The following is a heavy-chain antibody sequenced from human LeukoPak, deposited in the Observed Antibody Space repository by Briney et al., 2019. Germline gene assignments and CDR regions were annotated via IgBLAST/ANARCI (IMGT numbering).Heavy chain of an antibody. D-gene: IGHD3-10*01. J-gene: IGHJ4*02. CDR2: IYADGDT. V-gene: IGHV3-53*04. Sequence: GGSLRLSCAASGFTFSTYSMNWVRQAPGKGLEWVSLIYADGDTYYADSVKGRFTISRHNSKNTLSLQMNSLRTEDTAVYYCASSTFYGLGNYYPLNYWGQGTLVTVSS. CDR1: GFTFSTYS. CDR3: ASSTFYGLGNYYPLNY.